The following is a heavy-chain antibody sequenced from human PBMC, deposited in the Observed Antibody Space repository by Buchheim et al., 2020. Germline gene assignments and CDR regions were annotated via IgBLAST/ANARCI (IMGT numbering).Heavy chain of an antibody. CDR3: ARDQAYYSSSGYYYRYSFDV. Sequence: EVQLVESGGDLVQPGGSLRLSCAASGFTFSSYSMNWVRQAPGKGLEWVSYISSSSSTIYYADSMKGRFTISRDNAKHSLYLQMNSLRAEDTAVYSCARDQAYYSSSGYYYRYSFDVWGQGT. CDR2: ISSSSSTI. CDR1: GFTFSSYS. V-gene: IGHV3-48*01. D-gene: IGHD3-22*01. J-gene: IGHJ3*01.